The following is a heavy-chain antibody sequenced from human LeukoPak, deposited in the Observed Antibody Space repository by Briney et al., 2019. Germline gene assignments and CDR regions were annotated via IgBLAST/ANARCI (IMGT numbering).Heavy chain of an antibody. D-gene: IGHD3-3*01. CDR3: ARASWGGYYKGEIDY. V-gene: IGHV3-20*04. CDR2: INWNGGST. Sequence: GGSLRLSCAASGYTFDVYAMSSVRQAPGKGLEWVSGINWNGGSTGYADSVKGRFTISRDNAKNSLYLQMNSLRAEDTALYYCARASWGGYYKGEIDYWGQGTLVTFSS. J-gene: IGHJ4*02. CDR1: GYTFDVYA.